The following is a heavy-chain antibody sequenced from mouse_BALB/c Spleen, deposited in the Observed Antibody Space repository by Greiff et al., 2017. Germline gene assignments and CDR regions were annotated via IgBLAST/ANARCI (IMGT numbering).Heavy chain of an antibody. CDR1: GYTFTDYE. Sequence: VQLQQSGAELVRPGASVTLSCKASGYTFTDYEMHWVKQTPVHGLEWIGAIDPDTGGTAYNQKFKGKATLTADKSSSTAYMKLRSLTSEDSAVYNCTRDYGDMDYWGQGTTLTVSS. D-gene: IGHD1-2*01. J-gene: IGHJ2*01. CDR3: TRDYGDMDY. V-gene: IGHV1-15*01. CDR2: IDPDTGGT.